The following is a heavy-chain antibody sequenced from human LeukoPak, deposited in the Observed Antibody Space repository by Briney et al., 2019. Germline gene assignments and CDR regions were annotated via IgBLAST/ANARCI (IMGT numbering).Heavy chain of an antibody. J-gene: IGHJ4*02. V-gene: IGHV3-23*01. Sequence: LPGGSLRLSCAASGFTFSSCAMSWVRQAPGKGLEWVSAISGSGGSTYYADSVKGRFTISRDNSKNTLYLQMNSLKTEDTAVYYCTTGTDSSGWYGFDDWGQGTLVTVSS. D-gene: IGHD6-19*01. CDR3: TTGTDSSGWYGFDD. CDR1: GFTFSSCA. CDR2: ISGSGGST.